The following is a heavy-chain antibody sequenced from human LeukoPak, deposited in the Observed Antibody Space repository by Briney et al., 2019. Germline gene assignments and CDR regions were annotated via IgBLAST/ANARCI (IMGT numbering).Heavy chain of an antibody. V-gene: IGHV3-23*01. D-gene: IGHD2-2*01. CDR1: AFTFSSYA. CDR2: ISGSGGAT. CDR3: AKDSAIVPAAPYGMDV. J-gene: IGHJ6*02. Sequence: GGSLRLSCAASAFTFSSYAMNWVRQAPGKGLEWVSTISGSGGATYYADSVKGRFTISRDNPKNTLYLHMDSLRAEDTAVYYCAKDSAIVPAAPYGMDVWGQGTTVTVSS.